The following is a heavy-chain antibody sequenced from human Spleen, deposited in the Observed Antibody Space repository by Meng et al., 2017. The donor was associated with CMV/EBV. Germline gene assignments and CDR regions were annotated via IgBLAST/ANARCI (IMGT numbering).Heavy chain of an antibody. CDR1: GFIFSSYS. V-gene: IGHV3-21*01. J-gene: IGHJ4*02. Sequence: SGFIFSSYSMNWVRRAPGKGLEWVSSISSSSAYIDYADSVEGRFTISRDNAENSLYLQMNSLRAEDTAVYYCARDESSGNYVNYYFDYWGQGTLVTVSS. D-gene: IGHD2-15*01. CDR3: ARDESSGNYVNYYFDY. CDR2: ISSSSAYI.